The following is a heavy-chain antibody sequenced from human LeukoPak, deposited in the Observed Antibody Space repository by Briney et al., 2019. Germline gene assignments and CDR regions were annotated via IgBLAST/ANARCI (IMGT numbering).Heavy chain of an antibody. Sequence: KTSETLSLTCTVSGGSISSYYWSWIRQPAGKGLEWIGRIYTSGSTNYNPSLKSRVTMSVDTSKNQFSLKLSSVTAADTAVYYCARDRAPPYYDFWSGYSDAFDIWGQGTMVTVSS. CDR2: IYTSGST. CDR1: GGSISSYY. D-gene: IGHD3-3*01. J-gene: IGHJ3*02. V-gene: IGHV4-4*07. CDR3: ARDRAPPYYDFWSGYSDAFDI.